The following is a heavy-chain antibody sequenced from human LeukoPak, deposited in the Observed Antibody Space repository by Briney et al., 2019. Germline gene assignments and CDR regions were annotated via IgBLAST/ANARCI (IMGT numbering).Heavy chain of an antibody. CDR2: ISSSGSTI. J-gene: IGHJ4*02. V-gene: IGHV3-48*03. CDR3: ARTVGYCSSTSCRDVTSYHFDY. CDR1: GFTFSSYE. D-gene: IGHD2-2*01. Sequence: GGSLRLSCAASGFTFSSYEMNWVRQAPGKGLEWVSYISSSGSTIYYADSVKGRFTISRDNAKNSLYLQMNSLRAEDTAVYYCARTVGYCSSTSCRDVTSYHFDYWGQGTLVTVSS.